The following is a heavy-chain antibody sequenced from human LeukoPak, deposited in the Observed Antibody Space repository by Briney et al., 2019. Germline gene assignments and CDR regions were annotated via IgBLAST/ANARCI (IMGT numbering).Heavy chain of an antibody. CDR1: GFTFSSYA. J-gene: IGHJ5*02. CDR2: ISGSGGST. CDR3: AKDLGMHDYSNSNWFDP. D-gene: IGHD4-11*01. Sequence: GGSLRLSCAASGFTFSSYAMSWVRQAPGKGLEWVSAISGSGGSTYYADSVKGRFTISRDNSKNTLYLQMNSLRAEDTAVYYCAKDLGMHDYSNSNWFDPWGQGTLVTVSS. V-gene: IGHV3-23*01.